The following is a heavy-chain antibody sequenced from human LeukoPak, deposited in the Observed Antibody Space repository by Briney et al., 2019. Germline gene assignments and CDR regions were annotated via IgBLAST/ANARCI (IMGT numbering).Heavy chain of an antibody. CDR3: ARDLDRPGATVKYYYMDV. CDR1: GGSISSYY. Sequence: SSETLSLTCTVSGGSISSYYWSWIRQPPGKGLEWIGYIYYSGSTNYNPSLKSRVTISVDTSKNQFSLKLSSVTAADTAVYYCARDLDRPGATVKYYYMDVWGKGTTVTVSS. V-gene: IGHV4-59*12. J-gene: IGHJ6*03. D-gene: IGHD2-2*01. CDR2: IYYSGST.